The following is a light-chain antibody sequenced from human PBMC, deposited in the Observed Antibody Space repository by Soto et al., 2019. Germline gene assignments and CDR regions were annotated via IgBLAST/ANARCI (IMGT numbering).Light chain of an antibody. CDR2: PAS. V-gene: IGKV1-5*01. J-gene: IGKJ4*01. CDR3: QQRYVWLT. CDR1: QTISSW. Sequence: DIHMTQSPSTLSGSVGDRVTITCRASQTISSWLAWYQQKPGKAPKLLIYPASTLQSGVPSRFSGSGSGTDFTLTISSLEPEDSAVYYCQQRYVWLTFGGGTKVDIK.